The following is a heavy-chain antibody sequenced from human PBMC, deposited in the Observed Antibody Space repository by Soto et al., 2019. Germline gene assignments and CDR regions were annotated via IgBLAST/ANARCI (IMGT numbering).Heavy chain of an antibody. D-gene: IGHD2-15*01. CDR1: GFTFSNDW. CDR3: TRDVGDS. CDR2: IKQDGSEK. Sequence: EVQVVESGGGLVQPGGSLRLSCATSGFTFSNDWMTWVRQAAGKGLEWVANIKQDGSEKYYADSVKGRFTISRDNAKNSLYLQMSSLRAEDTAVYYCTRDVGDSWGQGTLVTVS. V-gene: IGHV3-7*01. J-gene: IGHJ4*02.